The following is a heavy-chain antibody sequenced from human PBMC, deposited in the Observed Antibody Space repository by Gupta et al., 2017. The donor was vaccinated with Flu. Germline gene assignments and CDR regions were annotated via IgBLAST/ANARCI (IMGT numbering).Heavy chain of an antibody. CDR3: SKGSSRSWQLHGMDV. D-gene: IGHD2-2*01. J-gene: IGHJ6*02. V-gene: IGHV1-2*02. CDR2: INTSSGGK. Sequence: QVHLVQSGPEVGKPGASVKVSCKASGYTFIGYAMHWVRQAPGQGPEWIGWINTSSGGKDYAKKFKGRVTMSRDTSTNTAYMELRSLISYDTAIYFCSKGSSRSWQLHGMDVWGQGTTVTVS. CDR1: GYTFIGYA.